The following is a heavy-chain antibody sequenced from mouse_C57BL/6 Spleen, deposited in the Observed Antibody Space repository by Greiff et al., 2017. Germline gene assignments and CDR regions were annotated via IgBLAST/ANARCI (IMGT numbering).Heavy chain of an antibody. V-gene: IGHV5-9-1*02. Sequence: EVMLVESGEGLVKPGGSLKLSCAASGFTFSSYAMSWVRQTPEKRLEWVAYISSGGDYIYYADTVKGRFTISRDNARNTLYLQMSSLKSEDTAMYYCTRDEAHGGYFDVWGTGTTVTVSS. CDR3: TRDEAHGGYFDV. CDR1: GFTFSSYA. CDR2: ISSGGDYI. J-gene: IGHJ1*03.